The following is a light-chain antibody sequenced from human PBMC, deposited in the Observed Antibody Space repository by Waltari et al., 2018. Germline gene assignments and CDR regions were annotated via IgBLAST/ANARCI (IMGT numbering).Light chain of an antibody. CDR2: KAS. J-gene: IGKJ4*02. Sequence: DIQMTQSPSTLPASVGDRVTNTCRASQSIPRWLAWYQQKPGKAPKLLIYKASILESGVPSRFSGGGSGTEFTLTISSLQPDDFATYYCQHYDSYSATFGRGTKVEIK. V-gene: IGKV1-5*03. CDR3: QHYDSYSAT. CDR1: QSIPRW.